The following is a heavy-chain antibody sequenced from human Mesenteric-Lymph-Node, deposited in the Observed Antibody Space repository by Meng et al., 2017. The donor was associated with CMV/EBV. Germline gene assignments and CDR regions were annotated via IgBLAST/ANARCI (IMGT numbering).Heavy chain of an antibody. CDR1: GGPFSTYA. D-gene: IGHD5-12*01. J-gene: IGHJ4*02. CDR3: ANAHSDGDYDLFYFDY. V-gene: IGHV1-69*01. CDR2: IIPIFGTA. Sequence: SGGPFSTYAIHWVRQAPGQGLEWMGGIIPIFGTAIYAQTLQGRVTITADGSTSTAYMELSSLRSEDTAVYYCANAHSDGDYDLFYFDYWGQGTLVTVSS.